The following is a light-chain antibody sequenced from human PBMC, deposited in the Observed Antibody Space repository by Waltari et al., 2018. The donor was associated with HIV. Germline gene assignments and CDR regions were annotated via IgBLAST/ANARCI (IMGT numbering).Light chain of an antibody. V-gene: IGLV2-14*03. Sequence: QSALTQPASVSGSPGQSITISCTGTSSHVGGYQYVPWYQQHPGKAPKLMIFDVSNRPSGVSNRFSGSKSGNTASLTISGLQAEDEAHYFCSSYTSTTTLVVFGGGTKLTVL. CDR1: SSHVGGYQY. J-gene: IGLJ3*02. CDR2: DVS. CDR3: SSYTSTTTLVV.